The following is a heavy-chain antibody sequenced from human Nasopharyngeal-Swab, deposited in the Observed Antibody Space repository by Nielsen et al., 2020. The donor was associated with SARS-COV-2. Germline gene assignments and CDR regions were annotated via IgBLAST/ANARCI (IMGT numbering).Heavy chain of an antibody. Sequence: GGSLRLSCVASGFTFSSYAMSWVRQAPGKGLEWVSAISGSGGSTYYADSVKGRFTISRDNSKNTLYLQMNSLRAEDTAVYYCAKEGSRTTVITIYWYFDLWGRGTLVTVSS. J-gene: IGHJ2*01. CDR3: AKEGSRTTVITIYWYFDL. CDR2: ISGSGGST. V-gene: IGHV3-23*01. CDR1: GFTFSSYA. D-gene: IGHD2/OR15-2a*01.